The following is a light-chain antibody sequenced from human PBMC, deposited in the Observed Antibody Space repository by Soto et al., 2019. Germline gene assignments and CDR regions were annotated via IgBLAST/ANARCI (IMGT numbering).Light chain of an antibody. CDR1: QSLSSRN. Sequence: ELVLTQSPGTLSLSPGERATLPCRASQSLSSRNLAWYQQKPGQAPRPLIYGVSSRATGIPDRFSGSGSGTDFTLTISSLESEDFAVYYCQQRSDWPPITFGQGTRLEIK. V-gene: IGKV3D-20*02. J-gene: IGKJ5*01. CDR3: QQRSDWPPIT. CDR2: GVS.